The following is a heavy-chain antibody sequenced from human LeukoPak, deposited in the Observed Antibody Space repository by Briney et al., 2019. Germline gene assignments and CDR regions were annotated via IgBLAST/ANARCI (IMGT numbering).Heavy chain of an antibody. CDR2: IKQDGSEK. CDR3: AKDLSIAARQSFDY. J-gene: IGHJ4*02. Sequence: GGSLRLSCAASGFTFSSYWMTWVRQTPGKGLEWVANIKQDGSEKKYVDSVKGRFTISRDNAKNSLYLQMDSLRAEDTAVYYCAKDLSIAARQSFDYWGQGTLVTVSS. D-gene: IGHD6-6*01. CDR1: GFTFSSYW. V-gene: IGHV3-7*03.